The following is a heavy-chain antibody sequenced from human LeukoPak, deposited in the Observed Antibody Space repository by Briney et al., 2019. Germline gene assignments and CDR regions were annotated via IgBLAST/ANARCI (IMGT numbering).Heavy chain of an antibody. CDR3: ARDGPGRVSPDY. V-gene: IGHV3-33*01. CDR2: IWYDGSNK. Sequence: GGSLRLSCAASGFTLSSYGMHWVRQAPGKGLEWVAVIWYDGSNKYYADSVRGRFTISRDNSKNTLYLQMNSLRAEDTAVYYCARDGPGRVSPDYWGQGTLVTVSS. J-gene: IGHJ4*02. CDR1: GFTLSSYG. D-gene: IGHD6-13*01.